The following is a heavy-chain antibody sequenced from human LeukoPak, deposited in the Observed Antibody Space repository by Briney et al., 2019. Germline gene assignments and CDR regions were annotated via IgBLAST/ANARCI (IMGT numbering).Heavy chain of an antibody. Sequence: GGSLTLSCVGAAFTFSVHWVRQVPGKGLEWLTFIRHDGTDQHYADSVRGRFTISRDNSKNTVYLQMNSLRPEDTALYYCAKDGNWASVSWGQGTLVTVSS. CDR1: AFTFS. V-gene: IGHV3-30*02. J-gene: IGHJ5*02. D-gene: IGHD7-27*01. CDR3: AKDGNWASVS. CDR2: IRHDGTDQ.